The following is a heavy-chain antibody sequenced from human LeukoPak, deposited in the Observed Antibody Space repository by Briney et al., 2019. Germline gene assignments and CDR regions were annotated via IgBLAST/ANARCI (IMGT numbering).Heavy chain of an antibody. CDR3: ARSKSQSGSYRYYFDY. Sequence: KPSETLSLTCTVSGGSIGSGGYYWSRIRQPPGKGLEWIGYIYFSGSTNYNPSLKSRVTISVDTSKNQFSLKLSSVTAADTAVYYCARSKSQSGSYRYYFDYWGQGTLVTVSS. CDR1: GGSIGSGGYY. V-gene: IGHV4-61*08. D-gene: IGHD1-26*01. CDR2: IYFSGST. J-gene: IGHJ4*02.